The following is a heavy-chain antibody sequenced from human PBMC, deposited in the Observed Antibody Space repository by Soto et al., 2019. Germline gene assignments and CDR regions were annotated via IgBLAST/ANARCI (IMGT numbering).Heavy chain of an antibody. CDR1: GGSISSGGDY. J-gene: IGHJ4*02. V-gene: IGHV4-31*03. CDR3: ERGAHYRALDY. Sequence: QVQLQESGPGLVKPSQTLSLTCTVSGGSISSGGDYWSWIRQHPGKGLEWIGYIYYSGSTYYNPSLKSRVTISVDTSKNQFSLKLSSVTAADTAVYYCERGAHYRALDYWGQGTLVTVSS. D-gene: IGHD1-26*01. CDR2: IYYSGST.